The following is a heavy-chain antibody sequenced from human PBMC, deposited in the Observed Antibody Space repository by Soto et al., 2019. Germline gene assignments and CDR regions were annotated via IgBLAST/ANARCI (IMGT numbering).Heavy chain of an antibody. CDR3: AKPLLWFGELSKTVDY. V-gene: IGHV3-23*01. CDR2: ISGSGGST. Sequence: LSLTCAASGFTFSSYAMSWVRQAPGKGLEWVSAISGSGGSTYYADSVKGRFTISRDNSKNTLYLQMNSLRAEDTAVYYCAKPLLWFGELSKTVDYWGQGTLVTVSS. J-gene: IGHJ4*02. CDR1: GFTFSSYA. D-gene: IGHD3-10*01.